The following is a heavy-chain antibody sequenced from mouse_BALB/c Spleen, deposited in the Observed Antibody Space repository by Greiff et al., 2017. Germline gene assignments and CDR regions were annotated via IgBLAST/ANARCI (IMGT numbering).Heavy chain of an antibody. CDR1: GFTFSDYY. CDR2: ISDGGSYT. J-gene: IGHJ1*01. CDR3: ARGGYDPSYWYFDV. V-gene: IGHV5-4*02. D-gene: IGHD2-14*01. Sequence: EVQRVESGGGLVKPGGSLKLSCAASGFTFSDYYMYWVRQTPEKRLEWVATISDGGSYTYYPDSVKGRFTISRDNAKNNLYLQMSSLKSEDTAMYYCARGGYDPSYWYFDVWGAGTTVTVSS.